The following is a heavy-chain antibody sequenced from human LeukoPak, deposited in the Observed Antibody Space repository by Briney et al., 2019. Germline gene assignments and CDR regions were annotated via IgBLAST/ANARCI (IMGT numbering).Heavy chain of an antibody. CDR2: ITNSGSTI. J-gene: IGHJ4*02. CDR3: AREDYFYGSGHFDY. V-gene: IGHV3-11*01. Sequence: GGSLRLSCAASGFTFSDYYMSWIRQAPGKGLEWLSYITNSGSTIHYADSVKGRSTISRDNANNSLYLQMNSLRAEDTAVYYCAREDYFYGSGHFDYWGQGTRVTVSS. CDR1: GFTFSDYY. D-gene: IGHD3-10*01.